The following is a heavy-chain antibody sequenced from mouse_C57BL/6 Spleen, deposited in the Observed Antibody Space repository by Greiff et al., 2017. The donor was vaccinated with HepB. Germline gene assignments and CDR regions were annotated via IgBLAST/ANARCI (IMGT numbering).Heavy chain of an antibody. CDR2: INPNNGGT. D-gene: IGHD1-1*01. Sequence: VQLQQSGPELVKPGASVKIPCKASGYTFTDYNMDWVKQSHGKSLEWIGDINPNNGGTIYNQKFKGKATLTVDKSSSTAYMELRSLTSEDTAVYYCARRYYYGSSYVGYAMDYWGQGTSVTVSS. J-gene: IGHJ4*01. V-gene: IGHV1-18*01. CDR3: ARRYYYGSSYVGYAMDY. CDR1: GYTFTDYN.